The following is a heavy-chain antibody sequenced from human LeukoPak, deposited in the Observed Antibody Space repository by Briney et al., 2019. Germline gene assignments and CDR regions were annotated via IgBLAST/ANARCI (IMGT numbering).Heavy chain of an antibody. CDR2: ICAYNGNT. V-gene: IGHV1-18*01. Sequence: ASVKVSCKASGFTFTSYGISWVRQAPGQGLEWMGWICAYNGNTNYAQKLQGRVTMTTDTSTSTAYMELRSLRSDDTAVYYCAREQLRFLEWSTAGTIGFDPWGQGTLVTFSS. CDR3: AREQLRFLEWSTAGTIGFDP. D-gene: IGHD3-3*01. CDR1: GFTFTSYG. J-gene: IGHJ5*02.